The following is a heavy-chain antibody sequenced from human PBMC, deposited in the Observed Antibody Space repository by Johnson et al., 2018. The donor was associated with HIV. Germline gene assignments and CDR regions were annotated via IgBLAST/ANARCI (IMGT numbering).Heavy chain of an antibody. V-gene: IGHV3-30-3*01. J-gene: IGHJ3*01. Sequence: APGKGLEWVAVISYDGSNKYYADSVKGRFTISRDNSKNTLYLQMNNLKAEDTALYYCMTRLNSGTYWGNYDFDVWGQGTMVTVSS. D-gene: IGHD1-26*01. CDR3: MTRLNSGTYWGNYDFDV. CDR2: ISYDGSNK.